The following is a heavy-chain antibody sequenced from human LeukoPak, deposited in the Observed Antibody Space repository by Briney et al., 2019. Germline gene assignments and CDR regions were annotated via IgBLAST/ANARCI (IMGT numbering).Heavy chain of an antibody. CDR3: ARVSDGSEVDFWSGLNWFDP. CDR1: GGSITTGGYS. D-gene: IGHD3-3*01. CDR2: ILYSGGT. V-gene: IGHV4-30-2*01. J-gene: IGHJ5*02. Sequence: PSETLSLTCAVSGGSITTGGYSWSWIRQTPGKGLEWIGYILYSGGTHYNPSLTGRVTISADTSKNQFSLKLSSVTAADTAVYYCARVSDGSEVDFWSGLNWFDPWGQGTLVTVSS.